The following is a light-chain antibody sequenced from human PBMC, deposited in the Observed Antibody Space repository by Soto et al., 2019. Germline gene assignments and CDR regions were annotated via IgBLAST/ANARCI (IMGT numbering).Light chain of an antibody. J-gene: IGKJ5*01. V-gene: IGKV1D-16*01. CDR3: QQYNSYPRT. CDR1: QGISSW. CDR2: AAS. Sequence: DIEMTQSPSSLSASVGDRVTITCRASQGISSWLARYQQKQEKAPKSLIYAASSLQSGVPSRFRGSGSGTDFTLTISRLQPEDFETYYCQQYNSYPRTFGQGTRLEIK.